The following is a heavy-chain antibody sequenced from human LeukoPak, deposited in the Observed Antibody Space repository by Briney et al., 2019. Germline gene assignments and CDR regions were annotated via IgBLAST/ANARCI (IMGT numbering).Heavy chain of an antibody. CDR3: ARGTARYSSGWYGRGFVDY. V-gene: IGHV3-23*01. CDR1: GITLSNYG. Sequence: GGSLRLSCAVSGITLSNYGMSWGRQAPGKGLEWVAGISDSGGRTNYADSVKGRFTISRDNAKNTLYLQMNSLRAEDTAVYYCARGTARYSSGWYGRGFVDYWGQGTLVTVSS. CDR2: ISDSGGRT. J-gene: IGHJ4*02. D-gene: IGHD6-19*01.